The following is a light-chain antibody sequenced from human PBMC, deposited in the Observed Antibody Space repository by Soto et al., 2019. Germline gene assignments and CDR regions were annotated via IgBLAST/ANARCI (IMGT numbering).Light chain of an antibody. CDR2: SND. CDR1: SSNIGTNY. J-gene: IGLJ2*01. V-gene: IGLV1-47*01. CDR3: AAWDDSLSGPL. Sequence: QSVLTQSPSASGTPGQRVIISCSGTSSNIGTNYVYWYQQLPGTAPKVLIYSNDKRPSGVPNRFSGSKSGTSASLAISGLRSEDDADYYCAAWDDSLSGPLFGGGTKLTVL.